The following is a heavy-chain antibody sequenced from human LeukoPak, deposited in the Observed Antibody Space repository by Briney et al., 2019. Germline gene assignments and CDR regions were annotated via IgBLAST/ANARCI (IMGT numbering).Heavy chain of an antibody. Sequence: GGSLRLSCAASGFTFSSYGMHWVRQAPGKGLEWVAFIRYDGSNKYYADSVKGRFTISRDNSKNTLYLQMNSLRAEDTAVYYCAKDPGRIAARPKYYFDYWGQGTLVTVSS. V-gene: IGHV3-30*02. J-gene: IGHJ4*02. D-gene: IGHD6-6*01. CDR1: GFTFSSYG. CDR2: IRYDGSNK. CDR3: AKDPGRIAARPKYYFDY.